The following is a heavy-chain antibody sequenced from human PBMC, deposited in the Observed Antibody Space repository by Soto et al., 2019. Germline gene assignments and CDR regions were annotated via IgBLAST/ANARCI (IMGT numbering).Heavy chain of an antibody. D-gene: IGHD2-15*01. CDR3: AKDFAPDCSDDSCYSAAFDI. CDR1: GFTFSSSG. CDR2: ISYDGSNK. J-gene: IGHJ3*02. V-gene: IGHV3-30*18. Sequence: RLSCAASGFTFSSSGMHWVRQAPDKGLEWVAVISYDGSNKYYADSVKGRFTVSRDNSKTTLYLQMNSLRPEDTAVYYCAKDFAPDCSDDSCYSAAFDIWGQGTMVTVSS.